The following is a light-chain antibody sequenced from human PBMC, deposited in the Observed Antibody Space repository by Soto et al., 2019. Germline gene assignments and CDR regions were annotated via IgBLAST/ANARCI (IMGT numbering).Light chain of an antibody. J-gene: IGKJ1*01. CDR2: GAS. Sequence: EIVLTQSPGTLSLSTGERATLSCRASQSVSNNYLAWYQQKPGQAPRLLIYGASSRATGIPDRFSGSGSGTDFTLTISRLEPEDFAVYYCQQYRTFGQGTKVDIK. CDR1: QSVSNNY. CDR3: QQYRT. V-gene: IGKV3-20*01.